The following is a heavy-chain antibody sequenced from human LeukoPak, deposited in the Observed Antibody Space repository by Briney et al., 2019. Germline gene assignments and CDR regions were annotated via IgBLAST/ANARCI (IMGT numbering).Heavy chain of an antibody. CDR1: GFTFSSYW. Sequence: GGSLRLSCAASGFTFSSYWMHWVRQAPGKGLVWVSRNNDGSSTSYADSVQGRFTISRDNAKNTLYLQMNSLRAEDTALYYCARVARGDYYYYYMDVWGKGTTVTVSS. V-gene: IGHV3-74*01. CDR3: ARVARGDYYYYYMDV. J-gene: IGHJ6*03. CDR2: NNDGSST. D-gene: IGHD3-10*01.